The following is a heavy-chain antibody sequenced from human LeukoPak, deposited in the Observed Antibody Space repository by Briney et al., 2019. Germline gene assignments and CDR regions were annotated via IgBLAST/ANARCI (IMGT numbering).Heavy chain of an antibody. CDR3: ARSRVITIPNFDY. Sequence: ASMKVSCKASGYTFIGYYIHWVRQAPGQGLEWMGWINPNSGATDYAQKFQGRVTMTRDTSISTTYMELSKLNSDDTAVYYCARSRVITIPNFDYWGQGTLVTASS. V-gene: IGHV1-2*02. J-gene: IGHJ4*02. CDR1: GYTFIGYY. CDR2: INPNSGAT. D-gene: IGHD2-21*01.